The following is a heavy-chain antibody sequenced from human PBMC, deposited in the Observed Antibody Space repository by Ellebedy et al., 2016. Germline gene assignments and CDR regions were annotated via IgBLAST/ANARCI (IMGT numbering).Heavy chain of an antibody. CDR2: IDPTGGAT. Sequence: ASVKVSXXASGDTFRYNYLHWVRQAPGQGLAWMGIIDPTGGATSYAQNFQGRVTLTRDTSTSTVYMELSSLRSEDTAVYYCAREVEGSGCRGLDYWGQGTLVTVSS. V-gene: IGHV1-46*01. D-gene: IGHD3-10*01. CDR1: GDTFRYNY. CDR3: AREVEGSGCRGLDY. J-gene: IGHJ4*02.